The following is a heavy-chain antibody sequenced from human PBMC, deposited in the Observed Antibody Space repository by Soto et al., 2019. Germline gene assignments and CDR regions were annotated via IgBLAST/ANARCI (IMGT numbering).Heavy chain of an antibody. CDR2: RSEEGRA. Sequence: GGSLRLSCAASGFIVSTIYMSWVRQAPGEGQGLRSLRSEEGRAWNEGRARWTPTNYRDDVKNTLFLQMNSLRVEDTAVYYCARDIGYCGQGSLVPVSS. CDR1: GFIVSTIY. CDR3: ARDIGY. J-gene: IGHJ4*02. V-gene: IGHV3-64*04.